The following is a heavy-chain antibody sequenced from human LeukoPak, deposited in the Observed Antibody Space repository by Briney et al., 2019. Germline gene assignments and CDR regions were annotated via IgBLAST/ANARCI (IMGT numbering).Heavy chain of an antibody. Sequence: GGSLRLSCAVSGFTVSSNYMSWVRQAPGKGLEWVSVIYSGGSTYYADSVKGRFTISRDNSKNTLYLQMNSLRAEDTAVYYCAIFGDYYYYGMDVWGQGTRSPSP. CDR1: GFTVSSNY. D-gene: IGHD2-21*01. CDR3: AIFGDYYYYGMDV. CDR2: IYSGGST. J-gene: IGHJ6*02. V-gene: IGHV3-66*02.